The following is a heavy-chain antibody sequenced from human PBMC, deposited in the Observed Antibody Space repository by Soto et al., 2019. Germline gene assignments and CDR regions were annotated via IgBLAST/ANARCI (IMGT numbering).Heavy chain of an antibody. CDR1: GGSISSRDYY. CDR3: ARGHGDYAHFDY. Sequence: QVQLQESGPGLVKPSQTLSLTCTVSGGSISSRDYYWSGIRQPPGRGLEWIGYIYYSGSTYYNPSLTRRVTISIDTSTSQFSLKLSSVTAADTAVYYCARGHGDYAHFDYWGQGNLVTVPS. J-gene: IGHJ4*02. D-gene: IGHD4-17*01. V-gene: IGHV4-30-4*01. CDR2: IYYSGST.